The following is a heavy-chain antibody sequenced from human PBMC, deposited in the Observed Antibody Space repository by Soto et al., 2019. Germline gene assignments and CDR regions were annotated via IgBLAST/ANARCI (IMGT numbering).Heavy chain of an antibody. D-gene: IGHD3-10*01. V-gene: IGHV2-5*02. CDR1: GFSLSTSGVG. J-gene: IGHJ5*02. CDR3: AHRGIIESEDWFDP. CDR2: IYWDDDK. Sequence: QITLKESGPTLVKPTQTLTLTCTFSGFSLSTSGVGVAWIRQPPGKALEWLALIYWDDDKRYSPSLKSRLTITKDTSKNQVVLTMTNMDPVDTATYYCAHRGIIESEDWFDPWGQGTLVTVSS.